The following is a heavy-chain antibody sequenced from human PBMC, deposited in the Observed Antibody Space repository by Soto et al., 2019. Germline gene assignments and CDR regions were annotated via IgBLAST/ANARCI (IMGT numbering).Heavy chain of an antibody. D-gene: IGHD3-3*01. V-gene: IGHV3-33*06. J-gene: IGHJ5*02. Sequence: QVQLVESGGGVVQPGRSLRLSCAASGLTFSTYGMHWVRQAPGKGVEWVAVIWDDASNKYYADSVKGRLTISKDNSENTVYLPINSLRAEDTANYYCAKDFAAAYDPWGQGTLVTVSS. CDR3: AKDFAAAYDP. CDR2: IWDDASNK. CDR1: GLTFSTYG.